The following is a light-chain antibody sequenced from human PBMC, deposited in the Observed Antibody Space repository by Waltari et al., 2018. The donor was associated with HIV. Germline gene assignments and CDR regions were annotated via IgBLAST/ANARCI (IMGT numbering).Light chain of an antibody. CDR2: QDS. J-gene: IGLJ2*01. Sequence: SYELTQPPSVSVSPGQTASITCSGDKLGDKYACWYQQKPGQSPVVVIYQDSKRPSGIPGRFSGSNSGNTATLTISGTQAMDEADYYCQAWDSITVVFGGGTKLTVL. V-gene: IGLV3-1*01. CDR1: KLGDKY. CDR3: QAWDSITVV.